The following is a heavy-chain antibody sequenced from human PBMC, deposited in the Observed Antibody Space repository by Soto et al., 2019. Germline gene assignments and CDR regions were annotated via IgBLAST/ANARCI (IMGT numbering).Heavy chain of an antibody. CDR2: ISESGGST. V-gene: IGHV3-23*01. D-gene: IGHD1-1*01. CDR3: AKVPVKGTPSQPPSPFHDY. J-gene: IGHJ4*02. Sequence: GGSLRLSCAASGFTFSNYAMSWVRQTPGKGLEWVSAISESGGSTFYAGSVRGRFTISRDNSEKTLYLQMNSLRAEDTAVYFCAKVPVKGTPSQPPSPFHDYWGQGTLVTVSS. CDR1: GFTFSNYA.